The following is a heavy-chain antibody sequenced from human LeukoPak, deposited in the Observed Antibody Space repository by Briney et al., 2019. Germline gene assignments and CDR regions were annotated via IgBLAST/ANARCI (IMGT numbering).Heavy chain of an antibody. CDR1: GFTFSSYS. J-gene: IGHJ4*02. CDR3: AKGEPYYDFWSGNDY. Sequence: GGSLRLSCAASGFTFSSYSMNWVRQAPGKGLEWVSYISSSSSTIYYADSVKGRFTISRDNAKNSLYLQMNSLRAEDTAVYYCAKGEPYYDFWSGNDYWGQGTLVTVSS. V-gene: IGHV3-48*01. D-gene: IGHD3-3*01. CDR2: ISSSSSTI.